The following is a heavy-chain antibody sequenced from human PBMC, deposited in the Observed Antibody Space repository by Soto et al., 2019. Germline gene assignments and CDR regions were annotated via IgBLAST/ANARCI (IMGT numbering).Heavy chain of an antibody. CDR1: GYSFTSYA. V-gene: IGHV1-3*01. J-gene: IGHJ4*02. Sequence: GASVNVSFKASGYSFTSYAMHWVRQAPRQRLEWMGWINAGNGNTKYSQKFQGRVTITRDTSASTAYMELSSLRSEDTAVYYCARGITLPTPLDYWGQGTLVTVSS. D-gene: IGHD1-20*01. CDR2: INAGNGNT. CDR3: ARGITLPTPLDY.